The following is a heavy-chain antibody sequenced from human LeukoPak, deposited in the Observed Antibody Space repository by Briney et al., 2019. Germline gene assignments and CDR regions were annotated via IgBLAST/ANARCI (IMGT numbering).Heavy chain of an antibody. Sequence: GGSLRLSCAASGFTFSSYTMSWVRQAPGKGLEWVSTITTSDGNTYYADSVKGRFTVSRDNSKNTLYLQMNSLRAENTAVYYCAKDGGLWVSAHWGDSWGRGTLVTVSS. CDR1: GFTFSSYT. D-gene: IGHD7-27*01. J-gene: IGHJ4*02. CDR3: AKDGGLWVSAHWGDS. V-gene: IGHV3-23*01. CDR2: ITTSDGNT.